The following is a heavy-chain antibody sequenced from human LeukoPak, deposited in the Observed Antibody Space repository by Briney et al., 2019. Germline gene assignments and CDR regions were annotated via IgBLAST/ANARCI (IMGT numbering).Heavy chain of an antibody. Sequence: GGSLRLSCVASGFTFSSYGMSWVRQAPGKGLEWVSGISGSGASIYYADSVKGRFTISRDNSKNTLYLQLNSLRAEDTAVYYCTIAEVGFGELGGYYMDVWGKGTTVTISS. CDR1: GFTFSSYG. CDR3: TIAEVGFGELGGYYMDV. V-gene: IGHV3-23*01. J-gene: IGHJ6*03. CDR2: ISGSGASI. D-gene: IGHD3-10*01.